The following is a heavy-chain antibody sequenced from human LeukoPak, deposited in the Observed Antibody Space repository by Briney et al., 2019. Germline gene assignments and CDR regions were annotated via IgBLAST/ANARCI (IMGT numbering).Heavy chain of an antibody. CDR3: ARDVSAGGTKWFDP. CDR1: GYTFTGYY. Sequence: ASVKVSCKASGYTFTGYYIHWVRQAPGQGLEWMGWINPNSGGPNYAQKFQGRVTMTRDTSISTAYMEMSRLRSDDTAVYYCARDVSAGGTKWFDPWGQGTLVTVSS. D-gene: IGHD1-1*01. V-gene: IGHV1-2*02. CDR2: INPNSGGP. J-gene: IGHJ5*02.